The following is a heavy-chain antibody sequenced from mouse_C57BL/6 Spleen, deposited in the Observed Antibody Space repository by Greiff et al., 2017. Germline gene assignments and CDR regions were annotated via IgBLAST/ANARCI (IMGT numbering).Heavy chain of an antibody. V-gene: IGHV14-1*01. Sequence: VHVKQSGAELVRPGASVKLSCTASGFNIKDYYMHWVKQRPEQGLEWIGRIDPEDGDTEYAPKFQGKATMTADTSSNTAYLQLSSLTSEDTAVYYCTDGSSYYAMDYWGQGTSVTVSS. J-gene: IGHJ4*01. CDR2: IDPEDGDT. D-gene: IGHD1-1*01. CDR1: GFNIKDYY. CDR3: TDGSSYYAMDY.